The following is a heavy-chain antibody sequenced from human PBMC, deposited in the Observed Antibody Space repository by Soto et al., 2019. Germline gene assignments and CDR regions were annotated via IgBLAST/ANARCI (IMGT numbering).Heavy chain of an antibody. CDR2: IWYDGSNK. D-gene: IGHD5-18*01. CDR1: GFPFSSYG. V-gene: IGHV3-33*01. CDR3: AREVGYSYGSPSYYFDY. Sequence: GGSLRLSCALSGFPFSSYGMHWVRQAPGKGLEWVAVIWYDGSNKYYADSVKGRFTISRDNSKNTLYLQMNSLRAEDTAVYYCAREVGYSYGSPSYYFDYWGQGTLVTVSS. J-gene: IGHJ4*02.